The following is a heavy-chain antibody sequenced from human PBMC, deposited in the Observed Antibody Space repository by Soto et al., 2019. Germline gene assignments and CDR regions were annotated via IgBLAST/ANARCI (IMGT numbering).Heavy chain of an antibody. J-gene: IGHJ5*02. Sequence: ASVKVSCKASGYTFTSYAMHWVRQAPGQRLDWMGWINAGNGNTKYSQKFQGRVTITRDTSASTAYMELSSLRSEDTAVYYCARGRIVLVPAAMPAPFDPWGQGTLVTVS. CDR2: INAGNGNT. V-gene: IGHV1-3*01. CDR1: GYTFTSYA. CDR3: ARGRIVLVPAAMPAPFDP. D-gene: IGHD2-2*01.